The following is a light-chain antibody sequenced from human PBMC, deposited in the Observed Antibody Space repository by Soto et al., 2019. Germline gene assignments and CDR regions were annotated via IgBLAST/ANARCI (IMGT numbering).Light chain of an antibody. Sequence: EIVMTQSPATLSLSPGERATLSCRASQSVSSNLAWYQQKPGQAPRLLIYGASTRATGIPARFSGRGSGTEFTLTISSLQSEDFAVYYCQQYNNLPSFAQGTRVAIK. J-gene: IGKJ1*01. CDR2: GAS. V-gene: IGKV3-15*01. CDR3: QQYNNLPS. CDR1: QSVSSN.